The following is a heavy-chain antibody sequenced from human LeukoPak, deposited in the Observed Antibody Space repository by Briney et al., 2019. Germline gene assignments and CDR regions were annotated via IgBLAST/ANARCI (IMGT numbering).Heavy chain of an antibody. CDR1: GFIFRNYG. V-gene: IGHV3-20*04. J-gene: IGHJ4*02. D-gene: IGHD3-10*01. CDR3: AKDRALWFGESNFDY. Sequence: GGSLRLSCAASGFIFRNYGMNWVRQAPGKGLEWVAAINWNGVNTAYGDSVKGRFTISRDNAKNTLYLQMNSLRAEDTAVYYCAKDRALWFGESNFDYWGQGTLVTVSS. CDR2: INWNGVNT.